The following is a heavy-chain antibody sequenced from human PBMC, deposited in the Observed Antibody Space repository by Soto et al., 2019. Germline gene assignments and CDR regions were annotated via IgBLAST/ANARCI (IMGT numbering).Heavy chain of an antibody. CDR1: GFMFSRYA. D-gene: IGHD3-3*01. CDR3: ARSRSGAVPDSFGY. J-gene: IGHJ1*01. V-gene: IGHV3-30-3*01. Sequence: QVQLVESGGRVVHPGGSLRLSCAASGFMFSRYAIHWVRQAPGKGLEGVAVISKDGSVKYYADSVRGRFSISRDKSKNTVYLEMNAMRDDDTAVFFCARSRSGAVPDSFGYWGQGTLVTVSS. CDR2: ISKDGSVK.